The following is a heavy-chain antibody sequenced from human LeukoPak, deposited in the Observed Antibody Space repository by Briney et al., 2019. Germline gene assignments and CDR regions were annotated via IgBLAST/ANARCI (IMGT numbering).Heavy chain of an antibody. D-gene: IGHD4-23*01. CDR2: ISYDGTNK. J-gene: IGHJ5*02. Sequence: PGRSLRLSCAVSGFTFSSYGMHWVRQAPGKGLEWMAVISYDGTNKYYADSVKGRFTISRDNSKNTLYLQMNSLRAEDTAVYYCAKAGGLRWLPFDPWGQGTLVTVSS. CDR3: AKAGGLRWLPFDP. CDR1: GFTFSSYG. V-gene: IGHV3-30*18.